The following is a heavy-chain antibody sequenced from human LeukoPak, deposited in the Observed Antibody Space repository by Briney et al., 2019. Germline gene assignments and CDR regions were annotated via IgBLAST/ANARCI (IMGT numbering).Heavy chain of an antibody. CDR1: GGSISSYY. CDR3: AREPPGY. V-gene: IGHV4-59*12. CDR2: IYYSGST. J-gene: IGHJ4*02. Sequence: SDTLSLTCTVSGGSISSYYWSWIRQPPGKGLEWIGYIYYSGSTNYNPSLKSRVTISVDTSKNQFSLKLSSVTAADTAVYYCAREPPGYWGQGILVTVSS.